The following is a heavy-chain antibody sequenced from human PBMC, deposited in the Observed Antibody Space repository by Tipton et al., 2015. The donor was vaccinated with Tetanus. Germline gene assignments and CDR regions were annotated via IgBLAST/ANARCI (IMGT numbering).Heavy chain of an antibody. D-gene: IGHD1-7*01. Sequence: TLSLTCIVSGDSISTSTYYWGWIRQSPGKGLEWIGSTYHSGSTYYNPSLKSRVTISGDTSGNQFSLSLSSVTAADTAVYYCARPHSLGNYLYWGRGTLVTVSS. V-gene: IGHV4-39*01. CDR1: GDSISTSTYY. CDR2: TYHSGST. J-gene: IGHJ4*02. CDR3: ARPHSLGNYLY.